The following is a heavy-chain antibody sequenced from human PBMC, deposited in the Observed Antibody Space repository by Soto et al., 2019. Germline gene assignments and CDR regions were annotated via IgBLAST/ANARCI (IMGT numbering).Heavy chain of an antibody. Sequence: QVQLQQWGAGLLKPSETLSLTCAVYGGSFSAYYWSWIRQPPGKGLEWIGEINHSGSNTYNPSLKSRVTISVDRSKNQFSLKLSSVTAADTALYYCARGVGYAGVDYWGQGTLVTVSS. CDR2: INHSGSN. V-gene: IGHV4-34*01. CDR3: ARGVGYAGVDY. D-gene: IGHD5-12*01. CDR1: GGSFSAYY. J-gene: IGHJ4*02.